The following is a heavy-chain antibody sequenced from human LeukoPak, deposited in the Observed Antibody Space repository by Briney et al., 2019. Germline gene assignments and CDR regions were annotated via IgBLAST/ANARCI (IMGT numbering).Heavy chain of an antibody. CDR3: AKGGYYYYYYMDV. CDR1: GGSIRSYY. CDR2: IYTSGST. D-gene: IGHD1-26*01. Sequence: SETLSLTCTVSGGSIRSYYWSWIRQPPGKGLEWIGYIYTSGSTNYNPSLKSRVTISVDTSKNQFSLKLSSVTAADTAVYYCAKGGYYYYYYMDVWGKGTTVTVSS. J-gene: IGHJ6*03. V-gene: IGHV4-4*09.